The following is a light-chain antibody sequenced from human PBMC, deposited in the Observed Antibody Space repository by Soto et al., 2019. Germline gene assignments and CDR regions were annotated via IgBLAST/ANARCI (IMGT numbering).Light chain of an antibody. J-gene: IGKJ1*01. Sequence: DIVLTQSPGTLSLSPGERATLPCRASQNVSSNLAWYQQKPGQAPRLLIYGASTRATGIPARFSGSGSGTEFTLTISSLQSEDFAVYYCQQYNNWPQTFGQGTKVDIK. CDR2: GAS. V-gene: IGKV3-15*01. CDR1: QNVSSN. CDR3: QQYNNWPQT.